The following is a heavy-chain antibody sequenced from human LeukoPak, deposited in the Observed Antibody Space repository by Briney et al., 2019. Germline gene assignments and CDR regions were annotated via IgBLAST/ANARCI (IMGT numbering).Heavy chain of an antibody. CDR1: GFTFSSYG. CDR3: AKVLSSSWFDGDAFDI. Sequence: GGSLRLSCAAPGFTFSSYGMHWVRQAPGKGLEWVAVISYDGSNKYYADSVKGRFTISRDNSKNTLYLQMNSLRAEDTAVYYCAKVLSSSWFDGDAFDIWGQGTMVTVSS. D-gene: IGHD6-13*01. V-gene: IGHV3-30*18. CDR2: ISYDGSNK. J-gene: IGHJ3*02.